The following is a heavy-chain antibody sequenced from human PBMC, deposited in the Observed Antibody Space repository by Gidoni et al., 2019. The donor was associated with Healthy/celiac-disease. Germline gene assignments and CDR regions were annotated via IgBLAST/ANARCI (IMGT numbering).Heavy chain of an antibody. CDR1: GGSISSGSYY. Sequence: QVQLQESGPGLVKPSQTLSLTCTVSGGSISSGSYYWSWIRQPAGKGLEWIGRIYTSGSTNYNPSLKSRVTISVDTSKNQFSLKLSSVTAADTAVYYCARGITMVQGVIMVWFDPWGQGTLVTVSS. CDR2: IYTSGST. D-gene: IGHD3-10*01. CDR3: ARGITMVQGVIMVWFDP. J-gene: IGHJ5*02. V-gene: IGHV4-61*02.